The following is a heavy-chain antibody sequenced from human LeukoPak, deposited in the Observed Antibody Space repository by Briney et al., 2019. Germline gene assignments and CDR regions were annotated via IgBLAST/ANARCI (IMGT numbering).Heavy chain of an antibody. CDR2: ISYDGSNK. Sequence: GGSLKLSCTASGYTFSRYGMHWVRQAPGKGLEWVAVISYDGSNKYYADSVKGRFTISRDNSKNTLYLQMNSLRAEDTAVYYCAKERGPRGYSYGLTSWGQGTLVTVSS. V-gene: IGHV3-30*18. J-gene: IGHJ5*02. D-gene: IGHD5-18*01. CDR3: AKERGPRGYSYGLTS. CDR1: GYTFSRYG.